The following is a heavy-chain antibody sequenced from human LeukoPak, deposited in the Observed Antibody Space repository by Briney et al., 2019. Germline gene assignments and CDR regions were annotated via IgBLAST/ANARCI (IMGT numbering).Heavy chain of an antibody. V-gene: IGHV1-18*01. CDR3: ARDQSGLSYYYMNV. Sequence: GASVKVSCKASGGTFSSYAISWVRQAPGQGLEWMGWISVYNGNTNYARKFQGRVTMATDTSTSTAYMELRSLRSDDTAVYYCARDQSGLSYYYMNVWGKGTTVTVSS. D-gene: IGHD3-3*01. CDR2: ISVYNGNT. CDR1: GGTFSSYA. J-gene: IGHJ6*03.